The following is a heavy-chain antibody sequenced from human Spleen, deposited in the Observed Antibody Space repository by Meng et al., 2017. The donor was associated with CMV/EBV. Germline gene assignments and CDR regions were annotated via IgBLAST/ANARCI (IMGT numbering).Heavy chain of an antibody. Sequence: KACGYTFTGYYMHWVRQAPGQGLEWMGWINPNSGDTNYAQKFQGRVTMTRDTSISTAYMELSRLRSDDTAVYYCARISLDSSGYFDYWGQGTLVTVSS. CDR2: INPNSGDT. V-gene: IGHV1-2*02. CDR1: GYTFTGYY. J-gene: IGHJ4*02. CDR3: ARISLDSSGYFDY. D-gene: IGHD3-22*01.